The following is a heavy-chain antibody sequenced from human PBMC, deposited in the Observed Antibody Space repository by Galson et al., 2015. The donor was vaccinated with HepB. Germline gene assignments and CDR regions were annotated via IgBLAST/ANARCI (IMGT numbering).Heavy chain of an antibody. CDR3: ARDSSPDVGNIGLDAFDI. V-gene: IGHV3-7*03. D-gene: IGHD6-6*01. J-gene: IGHJ3*02. Sequence: SLRLSCAASGFYFRSYWMTWVRQAPGKGLEWVANINQDGNEKNYLDSVKGRFTISRDNAKRSVLLQVNSLRAEDTALYYCARDSSPDVGNIGLDAFDIWGQGTMVTVSS. CDR1: GFYFRSYW. CDR2: INQDGNEK.